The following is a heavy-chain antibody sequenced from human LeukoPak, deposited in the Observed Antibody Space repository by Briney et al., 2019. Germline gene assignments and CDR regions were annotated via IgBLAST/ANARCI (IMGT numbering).Heavy chain of an antibody. CDR2: IYSGGST. Sequence: GGSLRLSCVASGFTVSSNYMSWVRQAPGKGLEWVSVIYSGGSTYYADSVKGRFTISRDNSKNTLYLQMNSLRADDTAVYYCARDPGSKAARLFDYWAQGPLVTVSS. CDR1: GFTVSSNY. J-gene: IGHJ4*02. V-gene: IGHV3-53*01. CDR3: ARDPGSKAARLFDY. D-gene: IGHD6-6*01.